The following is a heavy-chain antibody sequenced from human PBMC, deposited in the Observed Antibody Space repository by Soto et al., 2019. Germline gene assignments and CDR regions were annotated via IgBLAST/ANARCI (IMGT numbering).Heavy chain of an antibody. CDR3: SRHEEALRYFDWLFLY. J-gene: IGHJ4*02. V-gene: IGHV4-39*01. Sequence: LGTLCLSCTVSGGSIRNSSYCWGLIRQTPGKGLEWVGSIYYSWGTHYTPPLKSRVTIAADTSKNQFSLKLSSVTAADTAVYYCSRHEEALRYFDWLFLYWGQGTLVPVSS. D-gene: IGHD3-9*01. CDR2: IYYSWGT. CDR1: GGSIRNSSYC.